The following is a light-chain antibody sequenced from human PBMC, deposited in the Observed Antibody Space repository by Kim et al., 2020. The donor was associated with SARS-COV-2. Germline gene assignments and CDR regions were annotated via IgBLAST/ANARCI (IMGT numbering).Light chain of an antibody. CDR3: KSRDSSGKVV. CDR1: SLRRYY. J-gene: IGLJ2*01. V-gene: IGLV3-19*01. CDR2: GKN. Sequence: SSDLTQDPAVSVALGQTVRITCQGDSLRRYYASWYQQKPGQAPVLVIYGKNNRPSGIPDRFSGSTSGNTASLTITGAQAEEEADYYCKSRDSSGKVVFGGGTKLTVL.